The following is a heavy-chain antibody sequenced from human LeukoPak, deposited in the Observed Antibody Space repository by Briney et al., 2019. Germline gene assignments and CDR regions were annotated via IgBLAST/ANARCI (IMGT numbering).Heavy chain of an antibody. CDR1: GFTFSNYW. J-gene: IGHJ4*02. V-gene: IGHV3-7*01. Sequence: GGSLRLSCAASGFTFSNYWMGWVRQAPGKGLEWVANIKPDGSDKYYVDSVKGRFTISRDNAKNSLYLQMNTLRAEDTAVYYCASLLRRWLGEIDYWGQGTLVTVSS. D-gene: IGHD6-19*01. CDR2: IKPDGSDK. CDR3: ASLLRRWLGEIDY.